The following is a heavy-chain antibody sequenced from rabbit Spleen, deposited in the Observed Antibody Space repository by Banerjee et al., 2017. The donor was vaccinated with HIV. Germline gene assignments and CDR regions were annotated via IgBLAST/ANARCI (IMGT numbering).Heavy chain of an antibody. CDR3: ARDVDTIYFRFSL. Sequence: QEQLVESGGGLIKPGASLTLTCTASGFSFSSSYFMCWVRQAPGKGLEWIACIYNGDGSTYYATWAKGRFTISKTSSTTVTLQMTRLTAADTATYFCARDVDTIYFRFSLWGPGTLVTVS. V-gene: IGHV1S45*01. CDR1: GFSFSSSYF. CDR2: IYNGDGST. J-gene: IGHJ6*01. D-gene: IGHD1-1*01.